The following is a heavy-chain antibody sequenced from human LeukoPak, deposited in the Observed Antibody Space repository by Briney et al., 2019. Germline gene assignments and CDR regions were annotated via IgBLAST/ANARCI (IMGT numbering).Heavy chain of an antibody. V-gene: IGHV3-23*01. CDR2: ISGSGGST. CDR1: GFTFSSYA. D-gene: IGHD5-12*01. Sequence: PGGSLRLSCAASGFTFSSYARSWVRQAPGKGLEWVSAISGSGGSTYYADSVKGRFTISRDNSKNTLYLQMNSLRAEDTAVYYCAKVYGYDSNYYYYYMDVWGKGTTVTVSS. CDR3: AKVYGYDSNYYYYYMDV. J-gene: IGHJ6*03.